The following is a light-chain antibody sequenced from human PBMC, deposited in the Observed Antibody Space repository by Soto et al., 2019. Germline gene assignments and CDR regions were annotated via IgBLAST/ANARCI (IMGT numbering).Light chain of an antibody. CDR2: TNN. J-gene: IGLJ3*02. CDR3: AAWDDSLNGWV. Sequence: QSVLTQPPSASGTPGQRVTISCSGSTSNIGSNAANWYRQLPGTAPKLLIYTNNQRPSGVPDRLSGSKSGTSASLVISGLQSEDEADYYCAAWDDSLNGWVFGGGTKLTVL. CDR1: TSNIGSNA. V-gene: IGLV1-44*01.